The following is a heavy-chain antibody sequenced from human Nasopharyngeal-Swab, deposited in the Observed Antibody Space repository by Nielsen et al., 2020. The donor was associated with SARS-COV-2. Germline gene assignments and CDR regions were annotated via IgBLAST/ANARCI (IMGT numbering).Heavy chain of an antibody. CDR1: GGSLGGHY. Sequence: SETLSLTCAVSGGSLGGHYWTWIRQSPGKGLEWIGEINESGGINYSPSLKSRLTISVDTSKKHFSLKLASVTAADTAFYYCARRNRLAAPGAHFDLWGRDTLVTVSS. J-gene: IGHJ2*01. V-gene: IGHV4-34*01. D-gene: IGHD6-13*01. CDR3: ARRNRLAAPGAHFDL. CDR2: INESGGI.